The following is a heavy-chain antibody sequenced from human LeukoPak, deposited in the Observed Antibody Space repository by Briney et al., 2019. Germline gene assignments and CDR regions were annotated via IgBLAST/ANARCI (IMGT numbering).Heavy chain of an antibody. CDR3: TRSITGITAHFDY. CDR1: GFTFSGST. D-gene: IGHD1-7*01. V-gene: IGHV3-73*01. J-gene: IGHJ4*02. Sequence: WGSLRLSCAASGFTFSGSTMHWVRQASGKGLEWVGRIRSKANSYATAYAASVEGRFTISRDDSKNTAYLQMNSLKTEDTAMYYCTRSITGITAHFDYWGQGTLVTVSS. CDR2: IRSKANSYAT.